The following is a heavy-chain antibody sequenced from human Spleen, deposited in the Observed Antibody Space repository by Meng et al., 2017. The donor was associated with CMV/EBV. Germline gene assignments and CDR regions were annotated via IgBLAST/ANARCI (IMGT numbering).Heavy chain of an antibody. D-gene: IGHD3-22*01. Sequence: FSLQNSGVGVGWVRQPPGKALEWLALIYWNDDKRYSPSLNNRVTISKDTSKNQVVLTVTNVDPMDTATYYCARNLGYDGTGYYSGLDHWGPGTLVTVSS. CDR3: ARNLGYDGTGYYSGLDH. V-gene: IGHV2-5*01. J-gene: IGHJ4*02. CDR2: IYWNDDK. CDR1: FSLQNSGVG.